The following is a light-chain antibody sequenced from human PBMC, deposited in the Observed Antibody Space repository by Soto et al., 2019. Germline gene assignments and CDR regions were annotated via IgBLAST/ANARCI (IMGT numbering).Light chain of an antibody. V-gene: IGLV2-23*02. Sequence: ALTQPASVSGSPGQSITISCTGTSSDVGSYNLVSWYQQHPGKAPKLMIYGVSKRPSGVSDRFSGSKSGDTASLTISGLQAEDEADYYCCSYAGVNTFYVFGTGTKVTVL. CDR3: CSYAGVNTFYV. CDR1: SSDVGSYNL. CDR2: GVS. J-gene: IGLJ1*01.